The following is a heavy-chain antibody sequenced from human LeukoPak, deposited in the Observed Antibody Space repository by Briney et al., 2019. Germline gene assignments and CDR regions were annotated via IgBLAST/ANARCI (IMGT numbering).Heavy chain of an antibody. Sequence: GASVKVSCKVSGYTLTELAMHWVRQAPGKGIEWMGGFDSEDGETIYAQKFQGRVTMTADTSTDTAYMELSSLRSEDTAVYYCATVSRGYYDSSGYPFDYWGQGTLVTVSS. CDR3: ATVSRGYYDSSGYPFDY. CDR1: GYTLTELA. D-gene: IGHD3-22*01. CDR2: FDSEDGET. V-gene: IGHV1-24*01. J-gene: IGHJ4*02.